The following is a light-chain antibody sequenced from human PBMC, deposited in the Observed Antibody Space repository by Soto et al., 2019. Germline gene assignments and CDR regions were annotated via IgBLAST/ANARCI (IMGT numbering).Light chain of an antibody. CDR2: EVS. J-gene: IGLJ2*01. CDR1: SSDVGGYNY. Sequence: QSALTQPASVSGSPGQSITISCTGTSSDVGGYNYVSWYQQHPGKAPKLMIYEVSNRPSGVSNRFSGSKSGNTASPTISGLQAEDAADYYCSSYTSSSTLVFGGGTKLTVL. CDR3: SSYTSSSTLV. V-gene: IGLV2-14*01.